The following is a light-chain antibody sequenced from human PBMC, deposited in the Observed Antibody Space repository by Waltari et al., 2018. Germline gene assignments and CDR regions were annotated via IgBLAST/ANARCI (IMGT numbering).Light chain of an antibody. V-gene: IGLV2-14*03. J-gene: IGLJ2*01. CDR2: DVS. CDR1: SRDVRYYNY. Sequence: QSARTQPASVSGSPGQSITLSCTGSSRDVRYYNYVVWYQQNPGKAPKPMIYDVSNRPSGVSNRFSGSKSGNTASLTISGLQAEDEADYYCSSYTSSSTLVFGGGTKLTVL. CDR3: SSYTSSSTLV.